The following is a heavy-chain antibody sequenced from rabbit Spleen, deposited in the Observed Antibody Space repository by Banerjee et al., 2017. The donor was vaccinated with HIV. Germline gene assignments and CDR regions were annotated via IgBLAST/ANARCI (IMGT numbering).Heavy chain of an antibody. CDR3: ARDDPNIGDYGYTDLQL. V-gene: IGHV1S45*01. CDR2: INIVTGKS. J-gene: IGHJ4*01. CDR1: GVSLNDKDV. D-gene: IGHD6-1*01. Sequence: EQLEESGGGLVKPEGSLTLTCKASGVSLNDKDVMCWVRQAPGKGLEWIACINIVTGKSVYASWAKGRFTISKTSSTTVTLQMTRLPAADTAAYFCARDDPNIGDYGYTDLQLWGQGTLVTVS.